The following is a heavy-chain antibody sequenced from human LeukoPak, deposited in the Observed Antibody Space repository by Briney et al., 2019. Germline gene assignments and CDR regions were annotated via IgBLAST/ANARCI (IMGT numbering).Heavy chain of an antibody. Sequence: PSETLSLTCTVSGVSGGSISIGSYYWNWIRQPAGKGLEWIGRIYTSGSTNYNPSLKSRVTISIDTSKNQFSLEVSSVTAADTAMYYCARDTPLRVVTATDYYYGMDVWGQGTTVTVSS. CDR2: IYTSGST. CDR3: ARDTPLRVVTATDYYYGMDV. D-gene: IGHD2-21*02. CDR1: SGVSGGSISIGSYY. J-gene: IGHJ6*02. V-gene: IGHV4-61*02.